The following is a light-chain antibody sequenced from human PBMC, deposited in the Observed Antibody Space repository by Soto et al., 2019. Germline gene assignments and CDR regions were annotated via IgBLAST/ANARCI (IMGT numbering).Light chain of an antibody. Sequence: EIVLTQSPATLSVSPGEGATLSCRASQSVSSKLAWYQQKPGQAPRLLIYDASTRATGIPVRFSGSGSGTDFTLTISSLQPEDSAVYYCKQYNSWLGTFGQGTKVDIK. V-gene: IGKV3D-15*01. CDR1: QSVSSK. J-gene: IGKJ1*01. CDR2: DAS. CDR3: KQYNSWLGT.